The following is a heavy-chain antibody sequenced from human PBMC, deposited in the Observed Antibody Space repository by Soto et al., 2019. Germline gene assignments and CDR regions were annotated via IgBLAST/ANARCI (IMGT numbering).Heavy chain of an antibody. CDR1: GFTVSSNY. V-gene: IGHV3-66*01. J-gene: IGHJ1*01. Sequence: GGSLRLSCAASGFTVSSNYMSWVRQAPGKGLEWVSVIYSGGSTYYADSVKGRFTISRDNSKNTLYLQMNSLRAEDTAVYYCARGVGIVVVPAANDEYFQHWGQGTLVTVSS. D-gene: IGHD2-2*03. CDR3: ARGVGIVVVPAANDEYFQH. CDR2: IYSGGST.